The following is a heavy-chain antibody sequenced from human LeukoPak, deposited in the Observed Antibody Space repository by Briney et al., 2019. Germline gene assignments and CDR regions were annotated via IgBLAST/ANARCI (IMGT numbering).Heavy chain of an antibody. J-gene: IGHJ4*02. Sequence: GGSLRLSCAASGFTFSSYAMSWVRKAPGKGLGLVSVISGNGGSTYYADSVKGRFTISTDNSNNTLYLQMNSPRSEDTAVYYCAKGNSGSRSGSCDYWGQGTLVTVSS. D-gene: IGHD6-13*01. V-gene: IGHV3-23*01. CDR2: ISGNGGST. CDR1: GFTFSSYA. CDR3: AKGNSGSRSGSCDY.